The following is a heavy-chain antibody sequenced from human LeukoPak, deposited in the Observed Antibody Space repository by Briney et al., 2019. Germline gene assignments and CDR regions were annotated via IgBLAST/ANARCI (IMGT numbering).Heavy chain of an antibody. CDR1: GFIFNNPW. J-gene: IGHJ4*02. CDR3: AKHTD. CDR2: ISSSGSTI. D-gene: IGHD5-18*01. V-gene: IGHV3-48*04. Sequence: PGGSLRLSCGASGFIFNNPWMTWVRQVPGKGLEWVSYISSSGSTIYYADSVKGRFTISRDNAKNSLFLQMNSLRAEDTAVYYCAKHTDWGQGTLVTVSS.